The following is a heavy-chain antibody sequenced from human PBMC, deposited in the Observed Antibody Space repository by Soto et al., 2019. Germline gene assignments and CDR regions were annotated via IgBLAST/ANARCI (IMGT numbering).Heavy chain of an antibody. J-gene: IGHJ6*02. CDR3: ARERGPMDV. CDR1: GFSFSTYS. Sequence: EVQLLESGGGLVKPGGSLRLSCAASGFSFSTYSMNWVRQAPGKGLEWVSSTSNDGSYMYYIDSVKGRFTISRDNAKNSLYLQMNILRGAGTAVYFCARERGPMDVWGRGTTVTVSS. CDR2: TSNDGSYM. V-gene: IGHV3-21*01.